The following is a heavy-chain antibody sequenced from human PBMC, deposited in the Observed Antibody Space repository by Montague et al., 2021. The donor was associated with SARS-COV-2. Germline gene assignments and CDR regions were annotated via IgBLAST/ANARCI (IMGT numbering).Heavy chain of an antibody. CDR1: GGSISSSSYY. CDR2: IYYSGST. V-gene: IGHV4-39*01. Sequence: SETLSLTCTVSGGSISSSSYYWGWIRQPPGKGLEWIGSIYYSGSTYHNPSLKSRVTISVDTSKNQFSLKLSSVTAADTAAYYCARHDDILTTYYYYYGMDVWGQGTTVTVSS. D-gene: IGHD3-9*01. CDR3: ARHDDILTTYYYYYGMDV. J-gene: IGHJ6*02.